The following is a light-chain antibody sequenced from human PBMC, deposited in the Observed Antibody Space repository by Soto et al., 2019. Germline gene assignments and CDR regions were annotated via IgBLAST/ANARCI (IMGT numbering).Light chain of an antibody. V-gene: IGKV1-39*01. CDR2: SSS. CDR1: QSTVSY. CDR3: QQSYSAPYT. Sequence: DIQMTQSPSSLSASVGDRVSITCRASQSTVSYLNWYQQIPGKAPKLLIYSSSTLQSGVPSRFSGSGSGTDFTLTISSLQPADFATYYCQQSYSAPYTFGQGTNLEIK. J-gene: IGKJ2*01.